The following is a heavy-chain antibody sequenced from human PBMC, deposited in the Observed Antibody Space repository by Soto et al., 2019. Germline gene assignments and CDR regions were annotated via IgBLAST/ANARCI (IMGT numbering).Heavy chain of an antibody. V-gene: IGHV3-30-3*01. D-gene: IGHD6-19*01. CDR1: GFTFSSYA. J-gene: IGHJ4*02. Sequence: QVQLVESGGGVVQPGRSLRLSCAASGFTFSSYAMHWVRQAPGKGLEWVAVISYDGSNKYYADSVKGRFTISRDNSKNTLYLQMNSLIAEDTAVYYCATVTAVAGTFFDYWGQGTLVTVSS. CDR2: ISYDGSNK. CDR3: ATVTAVAGTFFDY.